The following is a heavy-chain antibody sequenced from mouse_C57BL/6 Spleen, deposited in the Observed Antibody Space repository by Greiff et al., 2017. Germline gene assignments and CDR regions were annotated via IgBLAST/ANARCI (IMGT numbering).Heavy chain of an antibody. CDR1: GFTFSDYG. CDR2: ISNLAYSI. J-gene: IGHJ2*01. V-gene: IGHV5-15*01. Sequence: EVKLMESGGGLVQPGGSLKLSCAASGFTFSDYGMAWVRQAPRKGPEWVAFISNLAYSIYYADTVTGRFTISRENAKNTLYLEMSSLRSEDTAMYYCARQGSNYDFDYWGQGTTLTVSS. CDR3: ARQGSNYDFDY. D-gene: IGHD2-5*01.